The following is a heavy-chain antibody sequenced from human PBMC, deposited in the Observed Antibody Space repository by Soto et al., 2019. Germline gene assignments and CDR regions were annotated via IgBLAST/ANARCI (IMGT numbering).Heavy chain of an antibody. Sequence: QGQLQESGPGLVQPSQTLSLTCTVSGGSINNGDYYWTWIRQSPEKGLEWIGYIYYSGSTDYNPSIKSRVTISIDTSMNQFSLNLNSVTAADTAMYYCVRYSGARVYFDYWGQGSLVTVSS. CDR3: VRYSGARVYFDY. CDR1: GGSINNGDYY. V-gene: IGHV4-30-4*01. D-gene: IGHD5-18*01. J-gene: IGHJ4*02. CDR2: IYYSGST.